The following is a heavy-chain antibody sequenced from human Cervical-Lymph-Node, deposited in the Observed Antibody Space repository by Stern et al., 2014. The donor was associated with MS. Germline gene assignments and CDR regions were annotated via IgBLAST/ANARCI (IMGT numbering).Heavy chain of an antibody. V-gene: IGHV1-8*01. J-gene: IGHJ6*02. CDR3: VRGGFSYGYGLDA. D-gene: IGHD5-18*01. CDR1: GYTFINYD. Sequence: VQLVESGSQVRKPGASVKVSCQALGYTFINYDIFWVRHATGQGLEWMGWMNPTNANTGHAQKFQGRVTMTRNTSISTACMELSGLRSDDTAVYYCVRGGFSYGYGLDAWGQGTAVIVSS. CDR2: MNPTNANT.